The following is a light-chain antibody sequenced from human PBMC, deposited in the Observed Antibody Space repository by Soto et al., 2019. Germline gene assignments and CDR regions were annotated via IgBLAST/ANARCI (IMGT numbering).Light chain of an antibody. CDR3: QQYGSSPRT. CDR2: GAS. V-gene: IGKV3-20*01. J-gene: IGKJ1*01. CDR1: QSVSSSY. Sequence: EIVLTQSPGTLSLSPGERATLSCRASQSVSSSYLAWYQQKPGQAPRLLIYGASSRATGIPDRFSGSGSGTDFTLTISRLEPEDFAGYYCQQYGSSPRTCGQGTKVEIQ.